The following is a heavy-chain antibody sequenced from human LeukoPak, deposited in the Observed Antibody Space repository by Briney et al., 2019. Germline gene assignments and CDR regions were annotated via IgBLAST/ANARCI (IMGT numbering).Heavy chain of an antibody. J-gene: IGHJ4*02. D-gene: IGHD2-2*01. CDR1: GFTFGNYA. CDR2: ISSSGGST. Sequence: GGSLRLSCTASGFTFGNYAMSWVRQAPGKGLEWVSTISSSGGSTYYADSVKGRFTISRDTSKNTLYLQMNSLRAEDTALYYCAKGASPFDYWGQGTLVTVSS. V-gene: IGHV3-23*01. CDR3: AKGASPFDY.